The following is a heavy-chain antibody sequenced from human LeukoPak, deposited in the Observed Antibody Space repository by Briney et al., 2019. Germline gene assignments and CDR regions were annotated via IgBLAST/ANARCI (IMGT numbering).Heavy chain of an antibody. D-gene: IGHD2-2*01. J-gene: IGHJ4*02. Sequence: SVKVSCKASGGTFSSYAISWVRQAPGQGLEWMGGIIPIFGTANYAQKFQGRVTITTDESTSTAYMELSSLRSEDTAVYYCARGFDIVVVPAAPATWTFDYWGQGTLVTVSS. CDR3: ARGFDIVVVPAAPATWTFDY. CDR2: IIPIFGTA. V-gene: IGHV1-69*05. CDR1: GGTFSSYA.